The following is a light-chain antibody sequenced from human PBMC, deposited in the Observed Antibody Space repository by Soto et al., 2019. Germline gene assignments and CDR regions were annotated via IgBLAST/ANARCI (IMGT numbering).Light chain of an antibody. CDR2: DAS. V-gene: IGKV3-11*01. J-gene: IGKJ3*01. Sequence: EIVLTQSPSTLYLSPGEPVTPSCRASQSVNNYLAWYQQRPGQAPRLLIYDASYRATGIPARFSGSGSGTDFTLTISSLEPEDFAVYYCQHRNNSPFSFGPGTEVDIK. CDR1: QSVNNY. CDR3: QHRNNSPFS.